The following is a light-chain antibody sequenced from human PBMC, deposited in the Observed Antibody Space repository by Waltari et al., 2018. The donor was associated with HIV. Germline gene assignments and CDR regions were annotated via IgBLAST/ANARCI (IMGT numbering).Light chain of an antibody. J-gene: IGLJ2*01. CDR1: RSDVGGYNY. CDR3: CSYAGSYTFDVV. V-gene: IGLV2-11*01. Sequence: QSALTQPRSVSGSPGQSVTISCTGTRSDVGGYNYVSWYQQHPGKAPKLMIYDVTKRPSGVPDRFSGSKSGNTASLTISGLQAEDEAAYYCCSYAGSYTFDVVFGGGTKLTVL. CDR2: DVT.